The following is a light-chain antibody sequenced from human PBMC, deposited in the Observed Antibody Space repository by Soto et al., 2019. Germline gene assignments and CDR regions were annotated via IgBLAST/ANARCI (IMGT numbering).Light chain of an antibody. V-gene: IGKV3-11*01. Sequence: EIVLTQSPATLSLSPGQRATLSCRASQSVSSYLVWYQHKPGQAPRLLIYHASKRATGIPARFSGSRSGTDVTLTISSLEPEDFAVYYCQQRSNWPTTWTFGQGTRVEIK. J-gene: IGKJ1*01. CDR3: QQRSNWPTTWT. CDR2: HAS. CDR1: QSVSSY.